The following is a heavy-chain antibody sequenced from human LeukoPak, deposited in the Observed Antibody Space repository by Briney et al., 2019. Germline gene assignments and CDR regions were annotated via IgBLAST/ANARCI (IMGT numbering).Heavy chain of an antibody. J-gene: IGHJ4*02. V-gene: IGHV4-34*01. Sequence: SETLSLTCAVYGGAFSGYYWCWIRQPQGKGLEWNGVISHSGSTSYNPSLKSRVTILVDTTKTHFSLKPRAVSAPAPHVYYCARDDYDILTGYRSDYWGQGTLVTVSS. D-gene: IGHD3-9*01. CDR3: ARDDYDILTGYRSDY. CDR1: GGAFSGYY. CDR2: ISHSGST.